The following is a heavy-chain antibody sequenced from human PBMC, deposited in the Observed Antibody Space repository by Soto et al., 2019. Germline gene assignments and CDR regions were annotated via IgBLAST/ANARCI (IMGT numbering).Heavy chain of an antibody. J-gene: IGHJ6*01. Sequence: QVQLVQSGPEVGKPGASVKVSCKASGYTFTGYYLHWVRQAPGQALEWMGYINPDSGRTRYAQKFQGTVTMTRDTSITTAYLELSSLKYDDSAIFYCALSFSQTNIDVWGQGTTVIVSS. CDR3: ALSFSQTNIDV. CDR2: INPDSGRT. CDR1: GYTFTGYY. V-gene: IGHV1-2*02.